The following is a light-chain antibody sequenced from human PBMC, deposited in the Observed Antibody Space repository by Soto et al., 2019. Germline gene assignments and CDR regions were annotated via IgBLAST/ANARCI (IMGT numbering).Light chain of an antibody. V-gene: IGKV4-1*01. CDR1: QTLLYSSHTKNY. Sequence: DIVMTQSPDSLAVSLDERATINCKSRQTLLYSSHTKNYLVWYPQKPGQPPKLLISWASTRESGVPDRFSGSGCLTDFTLTISSLQAEDVAVYYCQTYYNTPYTFGQGTKLEIK. CDR3: QTYYNTPYT. J-gene: IGKJ2*01. CDR2: WAS.